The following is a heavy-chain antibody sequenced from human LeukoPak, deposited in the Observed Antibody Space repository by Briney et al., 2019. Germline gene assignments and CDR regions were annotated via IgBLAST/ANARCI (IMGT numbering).Heavy chain of an antibody. D-gene: IGHD2-2*01. CDR1: GYTFTSYG. V-gene: IGHV1-18*04. CDR3: ARDCSNTSLHRVGPYYYYGMDV. CDR2: ISAYNGNT. Sequence: GASVKVSCKASGYTFTSYGISWVRQAPGQGLEWMGWISAYNGNTNYAQKLQGRVTMTTDTSTSTAYMELRSLRSDDTAVYYCARDCSNTSLHRVGPYYYYGMDVWGKGTTVTVSS. J-gene: IGHJ6*04.